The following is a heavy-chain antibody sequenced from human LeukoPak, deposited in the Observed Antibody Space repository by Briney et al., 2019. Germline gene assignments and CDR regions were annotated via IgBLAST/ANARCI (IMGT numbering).Heavy chain of an antibody. CDR3: ATIPVGWTYYFDY. J-gene: IGHJ4*02. CDR1: GFTFSSYW. CDR2: IKQDGSEE. Sequence: GGSLRLSRAASGFTFSSYWMSWVRQAPGKGLEWVANIKQDGSEEYYVDSVKGRFTISRDNAKNSLYLQMNSLRAEDTAVYYCATIPVGWTYYFDYWGQGTLVTVSS. D-gene: IGHD2-8*02. V-gene: IGHV3-7*01.